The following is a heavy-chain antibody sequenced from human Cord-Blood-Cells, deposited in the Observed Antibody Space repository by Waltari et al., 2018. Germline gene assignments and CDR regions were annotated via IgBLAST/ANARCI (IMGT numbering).Heavy chain of an antibody. CDR2: VDPEDGEK. V-gene: IGHV1-69-2*01. Sequence: EVQLVQSGAAVKKPGATVKISCKVSGYTFTDYYIHWVQQAPGKGLEGMGLVDPEDGEKMFAEKFQGRVTITAYTSTATAYMELSSLRSEDTAVYYCATDQGAARPKPYSYYDVAVWGKGTTVTVSS. CDR1: GYTFTDYY. CDR3: ATDQGAARPKPYSYYDVAV. J-gene: IGHJ6*03. D-gene: IGHD6-6*01.